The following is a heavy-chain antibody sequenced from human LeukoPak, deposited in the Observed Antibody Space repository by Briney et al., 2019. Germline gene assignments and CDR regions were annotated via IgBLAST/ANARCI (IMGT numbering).Heavy chain of an antibody. CDR2: INPNSGGT. CDR3: ARESISLPDIAAAGWNWFDP. V-gene: IGHV1-2*04. Sequence: ASVKVSCKASGYTFTGYYMHWVRQAPGQGLEWMGWINPNSGGTNYAQKFQGWVTMTRDTSISTAYMELSRLRSDDTAVYYCARESISLPDIAAAGWNWFDPWGQGTLVTVSS. J-gene: IGHJ5*02. CDR1: GYTFTGYY. D-gene: IGHD6-13*01.